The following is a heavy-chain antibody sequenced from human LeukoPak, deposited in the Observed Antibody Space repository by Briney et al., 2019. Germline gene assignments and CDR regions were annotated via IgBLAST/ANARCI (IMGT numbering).Heavy chain of an antibody. CDR2: IIPIFGTA. V-gene: IGHV1-69*13. Sequence: SVKVSCKASGGTFSSYAISWVRQAPERGLEWMGGIIPIFGTANYAQKFQGRVTITADESTSTAYMELSSLRSEDTAVYYCARSRTGYSSSWYWFDPWGQGTLVTVSS. D-gene: IGHD6-13*01. CDR3: ARSRTGYSSSWYWFDP. J-gene: IGHJ5*02. CDR1: GGTFSSYA.